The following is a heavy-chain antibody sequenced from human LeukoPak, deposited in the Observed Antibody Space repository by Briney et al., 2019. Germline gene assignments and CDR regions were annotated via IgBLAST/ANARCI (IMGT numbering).Heavy chain of an antibody. J-gene: IGHJ4*02. D-gene: IGHD2-2*01. V-gene: IGHV3-9*01. CDR2: ISWNSGSI. CDR1: GFTFDDYA. Sequence: PGGSLRLSCAASGFTFDDYAMHWVRQAPGKGLEWVSGISWNSGSIGYADSVKGRFTISRDNAKNSLYLQMNSLRAEDTALYHCARELEDIVVGTSSLDYWGQGTLVTVSS. CDR3: ARELEDIVVGTSSLDY.